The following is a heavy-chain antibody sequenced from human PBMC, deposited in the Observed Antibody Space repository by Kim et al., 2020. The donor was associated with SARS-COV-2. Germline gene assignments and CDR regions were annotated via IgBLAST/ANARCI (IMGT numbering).Heavy chain of an antibody. V-gene: IGHV3-53*01. CDR2: T. CDR3: ARARLVTYGLDV. Sequence: TQYADSVKGRLPTPRDNATNTLNLQMNSLRAEDTAVYSCARARLVTYGLDVWGQGTTVTV. J-gene: IGHJ6*02.